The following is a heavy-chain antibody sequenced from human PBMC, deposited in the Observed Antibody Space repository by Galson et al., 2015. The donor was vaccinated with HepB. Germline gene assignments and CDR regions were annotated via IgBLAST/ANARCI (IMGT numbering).Heavy chain of an antibody. V-gene: IGHV1-2*06. CDR2: INPNSGGT. J-gene: IGHJ6*03. CDR3: ARAPDCSSTSCHVEYYYYMDV. Sequence: SVKVSCKASGYTFTGYYMHWVRQAPGQGLEWMGRINPNSGGTNYAQKFQGRVTMTRDTSISTAYMELSRLRSDDTAVYYCARAPDCSSTSCHVEYYYYMDVWGKGTTVTVSS. CDR1: GYTFTGYY. D-gene: IGHD2-2*01.